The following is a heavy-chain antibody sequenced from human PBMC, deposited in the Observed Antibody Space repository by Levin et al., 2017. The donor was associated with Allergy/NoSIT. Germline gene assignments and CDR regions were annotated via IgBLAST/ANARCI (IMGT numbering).Heavy chain of an antibody. V-gene: IGHV3-7*04. CDR3: AMEIYDSSGWFWFDP. D-gene: IGHD3-22*01. CDR2: IKQDGSEK. CDR1: GFTFSSYW. Sequence: GESLKISCAASGFTFSSYWMSWVRQAPGKGLEWVANIKQDGSEKYYVDSVKGRFTISRDNAKNSLYLQMNSLRAEDTAVYYCAMEIYDSSGWFWFDPWGQGTLVTVSS. J-gene: IGHJ5*02.